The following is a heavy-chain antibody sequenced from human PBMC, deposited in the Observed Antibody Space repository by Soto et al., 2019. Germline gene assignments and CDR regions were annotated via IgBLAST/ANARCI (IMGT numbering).Heavy chain of an antibody. V-gene: IGHV3-21*01. D-gene: IGHD1-26*01. Sequence: EVQLVESGGGLVKPGGSLRLSCAASGFTFSSYSMNWVRQAPGKGLEWVSSISSSSSYIYYADSVKRRFTNSRDNAKNSLYLQMNSLRAADTAVYYCAREGDSGSYSAYWGQGTLVTVSS. CDR3: AREGDSGSYSAY. J-gene: IGHJ4*02. CDR1: GFTFSSYS. CDR2: ISSSSSYI.